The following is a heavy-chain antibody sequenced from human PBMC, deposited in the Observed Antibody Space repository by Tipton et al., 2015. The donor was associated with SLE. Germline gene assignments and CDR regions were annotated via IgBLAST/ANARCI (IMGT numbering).Heavy chain of an antibody. CDR3: AASGSYHLNY. Sequence: QLVQSGAEVKKPGSSVKVSCKASGGTFSSYAISWVRQAPGQGLEWMGGIIPIFGTANYAQKFQGRVTMTTDTSTSTAYMELRSLRSDDTAVYYCAASGSYHLNYWGQGTLVTVSS. CDR2: IIPIFGTA. J-gene: IGHJ4*02. D-gene: IGHD1-26*01. V-gene: IGHV1-69*06. CDR1: GGTFSSYA.